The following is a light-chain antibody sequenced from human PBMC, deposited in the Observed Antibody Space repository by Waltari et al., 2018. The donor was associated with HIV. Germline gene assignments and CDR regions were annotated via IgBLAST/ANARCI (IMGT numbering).Light chain of an antibody. CDR3: QSYDSSLRAVV. Sequence: QSVLTQPPSVSGAPGQRVTISCTGSSSNIGPGFDVPWYQQLPGTAPKVLIYGNINRPSGVPDRFSGSKSGTTASLAITGLQAEDEADYYCQSYDSSLRAVVFGGGTKLTV. V-gene: IGLV1-40*01. J-gene: IGLJ2*01. CDR1: SSNIGPGFD. CDR2: GNI.